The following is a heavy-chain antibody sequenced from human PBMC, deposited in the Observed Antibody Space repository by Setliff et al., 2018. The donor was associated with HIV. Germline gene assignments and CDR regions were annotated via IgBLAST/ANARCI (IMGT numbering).Heavy chain of an antibody. V-gene: IGHV1-18*01. Sequence: ASVKVSCKASGYTFSSYGISWVRQTPGQGLEWMGWISAADHKKYYAPKVHDRIILTMDISTTTAHLQLRSLRSDDTAVYFCAREVPSNTGSYYKTYWGQGTLVTSPQ. D-gene: IGHD3-10*01. J-gene: IGHJ4*02. CDR2: ISAADHKK. CDR1: GYTFSSYG. CDR3: AREVPSNTGSYYKTY.